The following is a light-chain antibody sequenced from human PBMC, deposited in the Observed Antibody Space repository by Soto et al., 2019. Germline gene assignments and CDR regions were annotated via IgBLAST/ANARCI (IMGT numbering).Light chain of an antibody. J-gene: IGLJ2*01. Sequence: QSVLTQPASVSGSPGQSITISCTATSSDIGAYNYVSWYQQHPGKAPKLMIYEVSNRPSGVSKRFSGSKSGNTASLTISGLHAEDEADYYCSSYTSSSTPYVVFGGGTKVTVL. V-gene: IGLV2-14*01. CDR3: SSYTSSSTPYVV. CDR1: SSDIGAYNY. CDR2: EVS.